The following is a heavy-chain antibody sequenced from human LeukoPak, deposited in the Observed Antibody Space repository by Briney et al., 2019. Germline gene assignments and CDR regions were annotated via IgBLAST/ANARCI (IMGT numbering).Heavy chain of an antibody. CDR2: IYSSGST. CDR1: GFTVSTNY. CDR3: AKDIDIVVVPAAIPQDDAFDI. D-gene: IGHD2-2*01. V-gene: IGHV3-53*01. J-gene: IGHJ3*02. Sequence: PGGSLRLSCAASGFTVSTNYVSWVRQAPGKGLEWVSVIYSSGSTYYADSVKGRFTISRDNSKNTLYLRMNSLRAEDTAVYYCAKDIDIVVVPAAIPQDDAFDIWGQGTMVTVSS.